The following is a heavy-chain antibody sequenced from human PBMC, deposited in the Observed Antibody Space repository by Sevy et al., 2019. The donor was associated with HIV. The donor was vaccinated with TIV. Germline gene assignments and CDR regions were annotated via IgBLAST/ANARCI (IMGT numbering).Heavy chain of an antibody. D-gene: IGHD2-21*02. CDR1: GGSISSSSYY. CDR3: VRLGHIVVVTAMSFDC. Sequence: SETLSLTCTVSGGSISSSSYYWGWNRQPPGKGLEWIGNIYYSGSTYYNPSLKSRVTISVDTSKNQFSLKLSSVTAADTAVYYCVRLGHIVVVTAMSFDCWGQGTLVTVSS. V-gene: IGHV4-39*01. J-gene: IGHJ4*02. CDR2: IYYSGST.